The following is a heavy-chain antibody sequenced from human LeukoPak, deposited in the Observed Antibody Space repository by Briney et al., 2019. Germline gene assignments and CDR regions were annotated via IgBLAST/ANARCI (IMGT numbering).Heavy chain of an antibody. V-gene: IGHV1-8*01. CDR2: INPNSGAT. CDR1: GYTFTSHD. CDR3: ARGYPMDWNYFDY. Sequence: ASVKVSCKASGYTFTSHDINWVRQATGQAPEWMGWINPNSGATGYAQKFQGRVTVTRDTSISTAYMELSSLTSEDTAAYYCARGYPMDWNYFDYWGQGMLVTVSS. J-gene: IGHJ4*02. D-gene: IGHD3/OR15-3a*01.